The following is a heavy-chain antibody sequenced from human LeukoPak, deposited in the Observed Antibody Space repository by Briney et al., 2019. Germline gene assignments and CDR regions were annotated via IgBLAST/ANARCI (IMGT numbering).Heavy chain of an antibody. Sequence: ASVKDSCQASGGTFSSYAISWVRQAPGQGLAWMGGSIPIFGTANYAQKYKDRVTITADESTITTYMDLSSLISQNTALYDCARDRALRYCDWLLTDYYYYGMDVWGKGTTVTVSS. CDR2: SIPIFGTA. CDR1: GGTFSSYA. V-gene: IGHV1-69*01. D-gene: IGHD3-9*01. CDR3: ARDRALRYCDWLLTDYYYYGMDV. J-gene: IGHJ6*04.